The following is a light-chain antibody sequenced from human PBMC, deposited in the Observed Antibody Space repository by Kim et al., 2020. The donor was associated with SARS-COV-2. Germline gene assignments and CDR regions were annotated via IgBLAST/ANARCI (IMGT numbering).Light chain of an antibody. CDR1: SSDVGGYNY. J-gene: IGLJ1*01. CDR2: DVS. V-gene: IGLV2-14*03. Sequence: GQSITISCTGTSSDVGGYNYVSWYQQHPGKAPKLMLYDVSNRPSGVSNRFSGSKSGNTASLTISGLQAEDEADYYCSSYTSSSTRVFGTGTKVTVL. CDR3: SSYTSSSTRV.